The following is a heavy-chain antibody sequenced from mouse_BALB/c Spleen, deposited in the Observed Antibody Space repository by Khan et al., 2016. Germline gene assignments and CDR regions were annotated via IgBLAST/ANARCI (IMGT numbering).Heavy chain of an antibody. CDR3: ARGLYYYGSSYYAMDY. J-gene: IGHJ4*01. V-gene: IGHV14-3*02. Sequence: VQLQQPGAESVKPGASVKLSCTATGFNIKDTYMYWVKQRPEQGLEWIGRIDPANGNTKYVPKFQGKATITADTSSNTAYLQLSSLTSEDTAVYYYARGLYYYGSSYYAMDYWGQGTSVTVSS. CDR2: IDPANGNT. D-gene: IGHD1-1*01. CDR1: GFNIKDTY.